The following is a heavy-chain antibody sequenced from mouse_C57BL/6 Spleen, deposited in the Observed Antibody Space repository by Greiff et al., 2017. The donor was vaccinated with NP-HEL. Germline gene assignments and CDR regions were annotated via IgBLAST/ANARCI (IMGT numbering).Heavy chain of an antibody. J-gene: IGHJ1*03. D-gene: IGHD1-1*01. CDR2: INPNNGGT. Sequence: EVQLQQSGPELVKPGASVKISCKTSGYTFTDYYMNWVKQSHGKSLEWIGDINPNNGGTSYNQKFKGKATLTVDKSSSTAYMELRSLTSEDSAVYYCARAPPYYYGDFDVWGTGTTVTVSS. CDR3: ARAPPYYYGDFDV. CDR1: GYTFTDYY. V-gene: IGHV1-26*01.